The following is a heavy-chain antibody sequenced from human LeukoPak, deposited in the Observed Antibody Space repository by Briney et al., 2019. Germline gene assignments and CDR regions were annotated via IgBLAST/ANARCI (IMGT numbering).Heavy chain of an antibody. CDR2: IYSGGST. J-gene: IGHJ4*02. D-gene: IGHD6-19*01. CDR3: ARDGVGSGWYDY. Sequence: GGSLRLSCAASGVTVRSNYMSWVRQAPGKGLEWVSVIYSGGSTYYADSVKGRFTISRDNSKNTLYLQMNSLRAEDTAVYYCARDGVGSGWYDYWGQGTLVTVSS. V-gene: IGHV3-53*01. CDR1: GVTVRSNY.